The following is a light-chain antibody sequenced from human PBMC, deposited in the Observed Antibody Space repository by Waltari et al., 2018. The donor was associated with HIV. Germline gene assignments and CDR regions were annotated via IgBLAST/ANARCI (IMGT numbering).Light chain of an antibody. CDR3: SSYTSSSTDVV. J-gene: IGLJ2*01. CDR2: EVS. Sequence: QSALTQPASVSGSPGQSITISCTGTSSDVGGYNYVAWYQQHPGKAPKLIIYEVSNRPSGVSNRFSGSKSGNTASLTISGLQAEDEADYYCSSYTSSSTDVVFGGGTKLTVL. CDR1: SSDVGGYNY. V-gene: IGLV2-14*01.